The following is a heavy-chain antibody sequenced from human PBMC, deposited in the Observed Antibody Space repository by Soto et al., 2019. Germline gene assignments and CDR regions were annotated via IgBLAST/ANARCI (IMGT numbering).Heavy chain of an antibody. Sequence: QVQLVESGGGVVQPGRSLRLSCAASGFTFSSYAMHWVRQAPGKGLEWVAVISYDGSNKYYADSVKGRFTISRDNSKKTLYLQMNSLRAEDTAVYYCARDQGRRTAAGLTDYWGQGTLVTVSS. D-gene: IGHD6-13*01. J-gene: IGHJ4*02. CDR3: ARDQGRRTAAGLTDY. V-gene: IGHV3-30-3*01. CDR1: GFTFSSYA. CDR2: ISYDGSNK.